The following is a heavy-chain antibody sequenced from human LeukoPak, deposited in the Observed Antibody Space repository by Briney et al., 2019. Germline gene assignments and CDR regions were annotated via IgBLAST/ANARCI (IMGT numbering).Heavy chain of an antibody. D-gene: IGHD3-10*01. V-gene: IGHV3-30*04. CDR3: TRAGGLVRGVHYYYYMDV. CDR2: ISYDGSKK. J-gene: IGHJ6*03. CDR1: GFSFSSYA. Sequence: PGGSLRLSCAASGFSFSSYAMHWVRQAPGKGLEWVAVISYDGSKKYYADSVKGRFTISRDNSKNTLSLQMNSLRPEDTAVYYCTRAGGLVRGVHYYYYMDVWGKGTTVTISS.